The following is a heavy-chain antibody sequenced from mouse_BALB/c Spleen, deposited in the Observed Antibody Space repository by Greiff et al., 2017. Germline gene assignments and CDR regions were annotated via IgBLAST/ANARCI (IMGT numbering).Heavy chain of an antibody. CDR1: GYTFTSYW. V-gene: IGHV1-87*01. CDR2: IYPGDGDT. CDR3: ARWDYGSSSSFAY. J-gene: IGHJ3*01. D-gene: IGHD1-1*01. Sequence: VQLQQSGAELARPGASVKLSCKASGYTFTSYWMQWVKQRPGQGLEWIGAIYPGDGDTRYTQKFKGKATLTADKSSSTAYMQLSSLASEDSAVYYCARWDYGSSSSFAYGGKGTLVSVCA.